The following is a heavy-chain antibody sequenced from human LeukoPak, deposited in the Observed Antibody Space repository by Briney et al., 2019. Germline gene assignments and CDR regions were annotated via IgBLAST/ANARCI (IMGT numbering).Heavy chain of an antibody. J-gene: IGHJ6*03. D-gene: IGHD3-10*01. V-gene: IGHV1-24*01. Sequence: ASVKVSCKVSGYTLTELSMHWVRQAPGKGLEWMGGFDPEDGETIYAQKFQGRVTMTEDTSTDTAYMELSSLRSEDTAVYYCARSYYYGSGSHYNNYYYYMDVWGKGTTITVPS. CDR2: FDPEDGET. CDR3: ARSYYYGSGSHYNNYYYYMDV. CDR1: GYTLTELS.